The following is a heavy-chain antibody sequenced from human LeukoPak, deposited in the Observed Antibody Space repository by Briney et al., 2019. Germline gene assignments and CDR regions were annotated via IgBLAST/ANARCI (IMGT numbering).Heavy chain of an antibody. CDR3: ARVAGAGEYYFDY. Sequence: SETLSLTCTVSVGSISGYYWSWIRQPPGKGLEYIGYIFYSGSTNYNPSLKSRVTISVDTSKNQFSLRLSSVTAADTAVYYCARVAGAGEYYFDYWGQGTLVTVSS. J-gene: IGHJ4*02. CDR1: VGSISGYY. D-gene: IGHD2/OR15-2a*01. V-gene: IGHV4-59*01. CDR2: IFYSGST.